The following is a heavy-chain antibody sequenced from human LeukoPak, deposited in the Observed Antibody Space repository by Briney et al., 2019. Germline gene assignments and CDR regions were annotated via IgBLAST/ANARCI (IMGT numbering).Heavy chain of an antibody. CDR2: ISSSGSTI. CDR1: GFTFSSYE. J-gene: IGHJ6*02. Sequence: GGSLRLSCAASGFTFSSYEMSWVRQAPGKGLEWVSYISSSGSTIYYADSVKGRFTISRDNAKNSLYLQMNSLRAEDTAVYYCARDPADTATVVWGTGMAVWGQGPTVTVSS. CDR3: ARDPADTATVVWGTGMAV. V-gene: IGHV3-48*03. D-gene: IGHD5-18*01.